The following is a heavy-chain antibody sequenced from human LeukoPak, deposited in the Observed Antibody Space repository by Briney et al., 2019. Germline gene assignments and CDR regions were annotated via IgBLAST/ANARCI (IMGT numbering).Heavy chain of an antibody. CDR3: AMEASSSSSRRVVHGFDP. CDR2: ISGDRSMI. CDR1: GFTFSDYY. Sequence: GGSLRLSCTASGFTFSDYYMSWIRQAPGKGLEWVAYISGDRSMIYHIDSVKGRFTISRDNSKNTLYLQMNSLRAEDTAVYYCAMEASSSSSRRVVHGFDPWAREPWSPSPQ. V-gene: IGHV3-11*01. D-gene: IGHD6-6*01. J-gene: IGHJ5*02.